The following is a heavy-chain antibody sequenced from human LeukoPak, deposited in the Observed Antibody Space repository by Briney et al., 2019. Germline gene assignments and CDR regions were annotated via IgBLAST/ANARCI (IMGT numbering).Heavy chain of an antibody. V-gene: IGHV3-53*01. CDR3: ARDTGGDFDS. D-gene: IGHD1-14*01. CDR2: IYSDGNT. J-gene: IGHJ4*02. Sequence: GGSLRLSCAASGFSVSRNYTTWVRQAPGKGLEWVSVIYSDGNTYYADSVKGRFTISRDNSKNTLYLQMNSLRTEDTAVYYCARDTGGDFDSWGQGTLVTVSS. CDR1: GFSVSRNY.